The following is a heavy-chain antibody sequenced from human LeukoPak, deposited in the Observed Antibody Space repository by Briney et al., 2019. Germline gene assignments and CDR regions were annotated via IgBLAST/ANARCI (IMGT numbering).Heavy chain of an antibody. V-gene: IGHV3-23*01. CDR2: ISASGGST. J-gene: IGHJ5*02. Sequence: AGSLRLSCAASGFTVSSYAMSWVRQAPGKVLEWVSAISASGGSTYYADSVKGRFTISRDNSKNTLYLQMNSLRAEDTAVYYCAKAGIDNWFDPWGQGTLVTVSS. D-gene: IGHD3-10*01. CDR1: GFTVSSYA. CDR3: AKAGIDNWFDP.